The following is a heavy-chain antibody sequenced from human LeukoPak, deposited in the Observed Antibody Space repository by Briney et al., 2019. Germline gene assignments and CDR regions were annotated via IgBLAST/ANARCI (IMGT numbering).Heavy chain of an antibody. V-gene: IGHV1-46*01. CDR1: GYTFTGYY. J-gene: IGHJ4*02. CDR2: INPSGGST. CDR3: AREVRPYSGYDQERGYSYGYFDY. Sequence: ASVKVSCKASGYTFTGYYMHWVRQAPGQGLEWMGWINPSGGSTSYAQEFQGRVTMTRDMSTSTVYMELSSLRSEDTAVYYCAREVRPYSGYDQERGYSYGYFDYWGQGTLVTVSS. D-gene: IGHD5-18*01.